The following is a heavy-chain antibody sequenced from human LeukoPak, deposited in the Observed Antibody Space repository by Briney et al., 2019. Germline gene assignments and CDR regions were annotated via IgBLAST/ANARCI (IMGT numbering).Heavy chain of an antibody. CDR1: GGSISSGGYS. CDR2: IYHSGST. Sequence: SSQTLSLTCAVSGGSISSGGYSWSWIRQPPGKGLEWIGYIYHSGSTYYNPSLKSRVTISVDRSTNQFSLKLSSVTAADTAVYYCARTGYYVDYWGQGTLVTVSS. J-gene: IGHJ4*02. V-gene: IGHV4-30-2*01. D-gene: IGHD3-9*01. CDR3: ARTGYYVDY.